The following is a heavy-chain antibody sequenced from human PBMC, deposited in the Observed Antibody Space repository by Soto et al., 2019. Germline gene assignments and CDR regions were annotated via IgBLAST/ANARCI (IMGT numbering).Heavy chain of an antibody. V-gene: IGHV4-61*01. Sequence: ASETLSLTCTVSGGSVSSGSYYWSWIRQPPGKGLEWIGYIYYSGSTNYNPSLKSRVTISVDTSKNQFSLKLSSVTAADTAVYYCARIHARNWNGLDYYYYGMDVWGQGTTVTVSS. CDR2: IYYSGST. J-gene: IGHJ6*02. D-gene: IGHD1-20*01. CDR3: ARIHARNWNGLDYYYYGMDV. CDR1: GGSVSSGSYY.